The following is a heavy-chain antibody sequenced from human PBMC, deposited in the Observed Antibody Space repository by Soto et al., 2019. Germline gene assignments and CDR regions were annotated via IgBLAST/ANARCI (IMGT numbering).Heavy chain of an antibody. V-gene: IGHV3-21*06. CDR2: ITGSSSYI. J-gene: IGHJ6*02. Sequence: VGSLRLSCSAAGFIFSSHNMNWVRPAPGKGLEWVSSITGSSSYIFYADSVKGRFTISRDNAKNTVYLQMNSLRAEDTGVYYCARLVASETGYGMDVWGQGTTVTVSS. CDR1: GFIFSSHN. CDR3: ARLVASETGYGMDV. D-gene: IGHD3-9*01.